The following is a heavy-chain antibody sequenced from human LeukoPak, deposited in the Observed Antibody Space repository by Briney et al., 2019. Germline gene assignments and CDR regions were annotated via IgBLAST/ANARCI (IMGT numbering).Heavy chain of an antibody. D-gene: IGHD5-12*01. Sequence: GRSLRLPCAASGFTFSSYGMHWVRQAPGKGLEWVAVISYDGSNKYYADSVKGRFTISRDNSKNTLYLQMNSLRAEDTAVYYCAKVFRVATITLCDYWGQGTLVTVSS. CDR3: AKVFRVATITLCDY. V-gene: IGHV3-30*18. J-gene: IGHJ4*02. CDR2: ISYDGSNK. CDR1: GFTFSSYG.